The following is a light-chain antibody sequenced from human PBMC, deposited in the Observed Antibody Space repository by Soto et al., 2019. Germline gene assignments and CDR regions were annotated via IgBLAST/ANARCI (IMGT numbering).Light chain of an antibody. CDR1: QSVSSN. J-gene: IGKJ1*01. V-gene: IGKV3-15*01. CDR3: QQYNNWPKT. Sequence: EIVMTQSPATLSVSPGERATLSCRASQSVSSNLAWYQQKPGQAPRLLIYGASTRATGIPARFSGSGSGTEFNLTISSLQSEDCAVYYCQQYNNWPKTFGQGTKVEIK. CDR2: GAS.